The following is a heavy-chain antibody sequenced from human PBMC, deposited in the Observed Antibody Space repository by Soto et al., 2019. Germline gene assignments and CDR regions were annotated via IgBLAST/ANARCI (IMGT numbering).Heavy chain of an antibody. J-gene: IGHJ4*02. Sequence: PAGTLGLSCAFCGGSVTNSSYYRGWIRQSPGKGLEWIGSVYYRGRSYSKSSVKSRVTISVDTSKNRFSLSLNSVTASDTAVYFCVSQRTTVPTQAYFDYWGPGAMVTVSS. V-gene: IGHV4-39*01. CDR1: GGSVTNSSYY. CDR3: VSQRTTVPTQAYFDY. CDR2: VYYRGRS. D-gene: IGHD4-17*01.